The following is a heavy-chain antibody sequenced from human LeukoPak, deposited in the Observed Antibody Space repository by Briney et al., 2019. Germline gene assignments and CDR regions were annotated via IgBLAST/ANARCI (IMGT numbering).Heavy chain of an antibody. V-gene: IGHV3-23*01. D-gene: IGHD3-9*01. CDR1: GFTITTYA. J-gene: IGHJ3*02. CDR2: ISDRGDST. CDR3: AKGRWGLTINNFDI. Sequence: PGGSLTLSCAVSGFTITTYAMGWVRQAPGKGLEWVSVISDRGDSTHYADSVKGRFTISRDSSKNTLYLQINSLRGEDTAVYYCAKGRWGLTINNFDIWGQGTMVTVSS.